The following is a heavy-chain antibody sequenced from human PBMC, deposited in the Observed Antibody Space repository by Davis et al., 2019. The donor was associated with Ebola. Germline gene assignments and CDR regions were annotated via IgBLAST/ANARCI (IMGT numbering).Heavy chain of an antibody. J-gene: IGHJ6*02. V-gene: IGHV1-46*01. CDR1: GYTFTSYY. Sequence: ASVTVSCKASGYTFTSYYMHWVRQAPGQGLEWMGIINPSGGSTSYAQKFQGRVTMTRDTSTSTVYMELSSLRSEDTAVYYCARAGYRYGDYVFGYYYYGMDVWGQGTTVTVSS. CDR2: INPSGGST. CDR3: ARAGYRYGDYVFGYYYYGMDV. D-gene: IGHD4-17*01.